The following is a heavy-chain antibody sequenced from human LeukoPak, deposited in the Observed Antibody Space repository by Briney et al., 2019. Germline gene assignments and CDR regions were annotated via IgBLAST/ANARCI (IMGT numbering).Heavy chain of an antibody. CDR2: ISSSGSTI. CDR3: ARTLVVVTATSSY. J-gene: IGHJ4*02. V-gene: IGHV3-48*03. CDR1: GFTFSRYA. Sequence: GGSLRLSCSASGFTFSRYAMNWVRQAPGKGLEWVSYISSSGSTIYYADSVRGRFTISRDNAKNSLYLQMNSLRAEDTAVYYCARTLVVVTATSSYWGQGTLVTVSS. D-gene: IGHD2-15*01.